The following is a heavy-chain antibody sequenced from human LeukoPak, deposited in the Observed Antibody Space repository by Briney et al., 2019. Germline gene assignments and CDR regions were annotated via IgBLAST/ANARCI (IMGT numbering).Heavy chain of an antibody. CDR3: AKGNVVVIAEPLGYYIDV. CDR1: GFTFTNYA. CDR2: ISGSGGRT. Sequence: PGGSLRLSCAASGFTFTNYAMSWVRQAPGKGLEWVSAISGSGGRTYYADSVKGRFTISRDNSKNTLYLQMNSLRAEDTAVYYCAKGNVVVIAEPLGYYIDVWGKGTMVTVSS. V-gene: IGHV3-23*01. J-gene: IGHJ6*03. D-gene: IGHD2-21*01.